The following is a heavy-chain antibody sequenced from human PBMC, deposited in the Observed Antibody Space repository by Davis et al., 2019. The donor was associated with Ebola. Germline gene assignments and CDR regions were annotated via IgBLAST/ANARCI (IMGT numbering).Heavy chain of an antibody. CDR2: IYYSGST. CDR3: ARHENQQWLVHY. Sequence: MPGGSLRLSCTVSGGSISSSSYYWGWIRQPPGKGLEWIGSIYYSGSTYYNPSLKSRVTISVDTSKNQFSLKLSSVTAADTAVYYCARHENQQWLVHYWGQGTLVTVSS. V-gene: IGHV4-39*01. D-gene: IGHD6-19*01. CDR1: GGSISSSSYY. J-gene: IGHJ4*02.